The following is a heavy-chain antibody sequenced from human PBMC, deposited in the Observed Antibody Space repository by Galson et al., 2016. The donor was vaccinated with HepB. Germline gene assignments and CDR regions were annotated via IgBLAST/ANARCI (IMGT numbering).Heavy chain of an antibody. J-gene: IGHJ5*01. Sequence: SLRLSCAASGFTFSSHSMNWVRQAPGKGLEWVSYISTSRSTIYYADSVRGRFTISRDNAKNSLYLQMNSLRDEDTAVYYCARQLPRRFRSDHVLYWFDSWGQGTLVTVSP. D-gene: IGHD2-15*01. CDR3: ARQLPRRFRSDHVLYWFDS. CDR2: ISTSRSTI. V-gene: IGHV3-48*02. CDR1: GFTFSSHS.